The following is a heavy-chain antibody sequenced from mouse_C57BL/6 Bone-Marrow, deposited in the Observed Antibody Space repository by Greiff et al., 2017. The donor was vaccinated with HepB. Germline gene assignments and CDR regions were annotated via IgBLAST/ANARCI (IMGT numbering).Heavy chain of an antibody. CDR1: GYTFTDYY. J-gene: IGHJ3*01. V-gene: IGHV1-26*01. D-gene: IGHD2-12*01. CDR3: ARQGSSYYRFAY. Sequence: VQLQQSGPELVKPGASVKISCKASGYTFTDYYMNWVKQSHGKSLEWIGDINPNNGGTSYNQKFKGKATLTVDKSSSTAYMELRSLTSEDSAVYYCARQGSSYYRFAYWGQGTLVTVSA. CDR2: INPNNGGT.